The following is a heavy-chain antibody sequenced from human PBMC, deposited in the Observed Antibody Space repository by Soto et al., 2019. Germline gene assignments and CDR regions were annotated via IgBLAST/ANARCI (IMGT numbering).Heavy chain of an antibody. J-gene: IGHJ6*02. CDR1: GFTFSSYA. D-gene: IGHD3-10*01. V-gene: IGHV3-30-3*01. CDR2: ISYDGSNK. Sequence: HPVGSLRLSCAASGFTFSSYAMHWVRQAPGKGLEWVAVISYDGSNKYYADSVKGRFTISRDNSKNTLYLQMNSLRAEDTAVYYCARTYGSGSYYSYGMDVWGQGTTVTVSS. CDR3: ARTYGSGSYYSYGMDV.